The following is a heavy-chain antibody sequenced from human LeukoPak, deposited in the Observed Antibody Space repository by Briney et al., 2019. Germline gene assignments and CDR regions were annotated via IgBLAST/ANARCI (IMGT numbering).Heavy chain of an antibody. Sequence: GGSLRLSCAASRFTFSSYSMNWVRQAPGKGLEWVSSISSSSSYIYYADSVKGRFTISRDNSKNTLYLQMNSLRAEDTAVYYCARGHVWYGELLYYFDYWGQGTLVTVSS. J-gene: IGHJ4*02. CDR1: RFTFSSYS. V-gene: IGHV3-21*01. D-gene: IGHD3-10*01. CDR3: ARGHVWYGELLYYFDY. CDR2: ISSSSSYI.